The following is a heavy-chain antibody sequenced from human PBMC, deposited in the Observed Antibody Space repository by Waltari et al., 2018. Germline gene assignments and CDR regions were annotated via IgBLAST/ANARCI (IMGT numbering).Heavy chain of an antibody. Sequence: EWVAVISYDGSNKYYVDSVKGRFTISRDHSKNTLYLQMNSLRAEDTAVFYCARESGTGIAAAGYYYGLDVWGQGTTVTVSS. J-gene: IGHJ6*02. V-gene: IGHV3-30*04. CDR2: ISYDGSNK. CDR3: ARESGTGIAAAGYYYGLDV. D-gene: IGHD6-13*01.